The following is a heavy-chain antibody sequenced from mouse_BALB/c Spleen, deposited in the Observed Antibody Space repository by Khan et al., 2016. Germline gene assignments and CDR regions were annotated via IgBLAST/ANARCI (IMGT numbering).Heavy chain of an antibody. V-gene: IGHV1-76*01. D-gene: IGHD1-3*01. J-gene: IGHJ2*01. Sequence: QVQLQQSGAELARPGASVKLSCKASGYTFTDYYINWVKQRTGQGLEWIGEIYPGSDNTYYNDRFKGKATLTADKSSRPAYMQLSRLTSEDSAVYFCGRGGDNSDYWGQGTTRTVSS. CDR2: IYPGSDNT. CDR3: GRGGDNSDY. CDR1: GYTFTDYY.